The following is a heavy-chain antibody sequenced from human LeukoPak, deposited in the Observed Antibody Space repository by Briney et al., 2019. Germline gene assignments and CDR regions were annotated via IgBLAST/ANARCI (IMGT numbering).Heavy chain of an antibody. V-gene: IGHV3-15*01. CDR3: TTGCSSWYPLGTDY. D-gene: IGHD6-13*01. J-gene: IGHJ4*02. Sequence: GGSLRLSCAASGFTFSNAWMSWVRQAPGKGLEWVGRIKSKTDGGTTDYAAPVKGRFTISRDDSKNTLYLQMNSLKTEDTAVYYCTTGCSSWYPLGTDYWGQGTLVTVSS. CDR2: IKSKTDGGTT. CDR1: GFTFSNAW.